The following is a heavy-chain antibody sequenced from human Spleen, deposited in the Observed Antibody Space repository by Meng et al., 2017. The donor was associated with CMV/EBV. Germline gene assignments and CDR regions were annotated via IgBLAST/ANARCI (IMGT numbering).Heavy chain of an antibody. CDR1: GFMFSSNY. V-gene: IGHV3-53*01. Sequence: EVQLVXSXXXXXKPXGXXXLSXXXWGFMFSSNYMSWVRQAPGKGLEWVSVIYSGGSTYYADSVKGRFTISRDNSKNTLYLQMNSLRAEDTAVYYCARAIPVLGDFWSGPSPAYYFDYWGQGTLVTVSS. CDR3: ARAIPVLGDFWSGPSPAYYFDY. D-gene: IGHD3-3*01. CDR2: IYSGGST. J-gene: IGHJ4*02.